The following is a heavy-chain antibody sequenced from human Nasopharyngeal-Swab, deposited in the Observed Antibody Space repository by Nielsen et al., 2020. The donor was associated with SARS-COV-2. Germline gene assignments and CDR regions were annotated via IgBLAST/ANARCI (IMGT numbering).Heavy chain of an antibody. Sequence: GESLKISCAASGFIFSSYAMHWVRQAPGKGLEWVAVISYDGSNKYYADSVKGRFTISRNNSKNTLYLQMNSLRAEGTAVYYCARDGGSYLDSWGQGTLVTVSS. J-gene: IGHJ4*02. V-gene: IGHV3-30-3*01. D-gene: IGHD1-26*01. CDR2: ISYDGSNK. CDR1: GFIFSSYA. CDR3: ARDGGSYLDS.